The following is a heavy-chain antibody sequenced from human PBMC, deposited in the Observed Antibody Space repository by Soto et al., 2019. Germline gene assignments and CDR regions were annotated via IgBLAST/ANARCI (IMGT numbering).Heavy chain of an antibody. CDR2: IYPGDSDT. V-gene: IGHV5-51*01. D-gene: IGHD3-10*01. J-gene: IGHJ6*02. Sequence: GESLKISCKGSGYSFKSYWIGWVRQMPGKGLECMGIIYPGDSDTRYSPSFQGQVTISADKSISTAYLQWSSLKASDTAMYYCAGGGVRGVITRARDYYGMDVWGQGTTVTVSS. CDR1: GYSFKSYW. CDR3: AGGGVRGVITRARDYYGMDV.